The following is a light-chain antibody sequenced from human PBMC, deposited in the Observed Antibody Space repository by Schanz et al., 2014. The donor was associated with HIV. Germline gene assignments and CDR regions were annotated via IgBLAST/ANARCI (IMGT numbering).Light chain of an antibody. CDR2: DVS. CDR3: SLHMRRTTLDV. CDR1: NSDIGAYNY. J-gene: IGLJ1*01. Sequence: QSALTQPASVSGSPGQSIAISCTGTNSDIGAYNYVSWYQQHPGKAPKLMIYDVSHRPLGVSNRFSGSKSGNTASLTISGLRAEDEADYYCSLHMRRTTLDVFGTGTKVTVL. V-gene: IGLV2-14*03.